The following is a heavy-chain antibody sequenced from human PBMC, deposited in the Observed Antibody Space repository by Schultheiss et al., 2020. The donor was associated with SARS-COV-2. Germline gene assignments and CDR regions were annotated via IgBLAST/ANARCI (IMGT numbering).Heavy chain of an antibody. J-gene: IGHJ5*02. D-gene: IGHD3-22*01. V-gene: IGHV1-69*06. CDR3: ARDSEYYYEGGGSLNWFDP. Sequence: SVKVSCKASGGTFSSYAISWVRQAPGQGLEWMGGIIPIFGTANYAQKFQGRVTITADKSTSTAYMELSSLRSEDTAVYYCARDSEYYYEGGGSLNWFDPWGQGTLVTVSS. CDR2: IIPIFGTA. CDR1: GGTFSSYA.